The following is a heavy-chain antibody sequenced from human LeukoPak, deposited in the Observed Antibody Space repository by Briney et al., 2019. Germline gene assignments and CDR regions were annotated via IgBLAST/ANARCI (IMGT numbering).Heavy chain of an antibody. D-gene: IGHD3-10*01. J-gene: IGHJ3*02. V-gene: IGHV3-7*01. CDR2: MIQDGSEK. Sequence: PGGSLRLSCAASGFTFSSYWMSWVRQAPGKGLEWVANMIQDGSEKYYVDSVKGRFTISRDNAKNSLYLRMNSLRAEDTAVYYCARSGEFLAMPSDIWGPGTVVTVSS. CDR1: GFTFSSYW. CDR3: ARSGEFLAMPSDI.